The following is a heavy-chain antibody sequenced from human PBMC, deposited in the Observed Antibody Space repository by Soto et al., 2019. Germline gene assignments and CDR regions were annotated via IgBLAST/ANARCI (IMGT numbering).Heavy chain of an antibody. CDR1: GYTFTSYG. CDR2: ISAYNGNT. V-gene: IGHV1-18*01. J-gene: IGHJ4*02. CDR3: ARNTPRYCSSTSCYSH. Sequence: QVQLVQSGAEVKKPGASVKVSCKASGYTFTSYGISWVRQAPGQGLEWMGWISAYNGNTNYAQKLQGRVTMTTDTSTRTAYMELRSLRSDDTAVYYCARNTPRYCSSTSCYSHWGQGTLVTVSS. D-gene: IGHD2-2*01.